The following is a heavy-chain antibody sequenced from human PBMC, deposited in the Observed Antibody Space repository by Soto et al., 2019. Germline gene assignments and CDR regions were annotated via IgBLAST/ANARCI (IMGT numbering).Heavy chain of an antibody. CDR2: IWNDGSNK. D-gene: IGHD3-9*01. CDR3: TREDEILTGFDY. V-gene: IGHV3-33*01. CDR1: GFIFSSYG. Sequence: QVQLVESGGGVVQPGRSLRLSCAASGFIFSSYGMHWVRQAPGKGLEWVAAIWNDGSNKDYAHSVKGRFTISRDNSKNTVYLQMNSLRGEDTAMYYCTREDEILTGFDYWGQGTLDTVSS. J-gene: IGHJ4*02.